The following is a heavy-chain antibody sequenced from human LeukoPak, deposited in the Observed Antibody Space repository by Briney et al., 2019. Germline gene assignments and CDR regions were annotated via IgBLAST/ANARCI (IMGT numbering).Heavy chain of an antibody. CDR1: GGSISSYY. V-gene: IGHV4-59*08. CDR3: ARQSARFGELFH. CDR2: IYYSGST. Sequence: KPSETLSLTCTVSGGSISSYYWSWIRQPPGKGLEWIGYIYYSGSTNYNPSLKSRVTISVDTSKNQFSLKLSSVTAADTAVYYCARQSARFGELFHWGQGTLVTVSS. D-gene: IGHD3-10*01. J-gene: IGHJ4*02.